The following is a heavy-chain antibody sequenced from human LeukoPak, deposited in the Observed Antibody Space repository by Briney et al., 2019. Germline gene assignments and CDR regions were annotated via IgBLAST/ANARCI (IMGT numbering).Heavy chain of an antibody. J-gene: IGHJ4*02. CDR3: ARGKARTDSSGWYGIGDY. CDR1: GFTFSSYW. Sequence: GGSLRLSCAASGFTFSSYWMSWVRQAPGKGLEWVANIKQDEIEKYFVDSVKGRFTIFRDNAKNTLYLQMNSLRGEDTAVYYCARGKARTDSSGWYGIGDYWGQGTLVTVSS. D-gene: IGHD6-19*01. V-gene: IGHV3-7*01. CDR2: IKQDEIEK.